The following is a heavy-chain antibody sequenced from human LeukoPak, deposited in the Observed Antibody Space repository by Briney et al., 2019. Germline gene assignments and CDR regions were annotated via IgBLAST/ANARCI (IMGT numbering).Heavy chain of an antibody. CDR1: GFTFANYA. J-gene: IGHJ4*02. Sequence: GSLGLSCAASGFTFANYAMTWVRQAPGKGLDWVSLISGSGSNTYYTDSVQGRFTISRDNSRNTLYLQMSSLRAEDTAIYYCAKERGISYTYEFDYWGQGALVTVSS. D-gene: IGHD3-16*01. CDR3: AKERGISYTYEFDY. V-gene: IGHV3-23*01. CDR2: ISGSGSNT.